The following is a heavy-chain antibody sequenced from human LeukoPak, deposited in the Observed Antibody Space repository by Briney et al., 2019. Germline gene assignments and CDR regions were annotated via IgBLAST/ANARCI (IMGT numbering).Heavy chain of an antibody. CDR2: IKQDESEK. CDR1: GFTFSSYG. Sequence: PGGSLRLSCAASGFTFSSYGMHWVRQAPGKGLEWVANIKQDESEKYYGDSVKGRFTISRDNAKNSLYLQMNSLRAEDTAVYYCARGGHLFILEWLTGREGTFDYWGQGTLVTVSS. V-gene: IGHV3-7*03. CDR3: ARGGHLFILEWLTGREGTFDY. D-gene: IGHD3-3*01. J-gene: IGHJ4*02.